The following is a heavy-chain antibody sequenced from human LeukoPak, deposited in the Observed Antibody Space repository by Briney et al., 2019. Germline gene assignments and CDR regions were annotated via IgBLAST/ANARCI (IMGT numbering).Heavy chain of an antibody. J-gene: IGHJ4*02. Sequence: PGGSLRLSCAASGFTFSTHSINWVRQAPGKGLEWVSSISYSSTYIYYADSVKGRFTISRDNAKNSLYLQMNSLRAEDTAVYYCARVSAWSLDSWGQGTLLTVSS. CDR1: GFTFSTHS. D-gene: IGHD2-15*01. CDR3: ARVSAWSLDS. V-gene: IGHV3-21*01. CDR2: ISYSSTYI.